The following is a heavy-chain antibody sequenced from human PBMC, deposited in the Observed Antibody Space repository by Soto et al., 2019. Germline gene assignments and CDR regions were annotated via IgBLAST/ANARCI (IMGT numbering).Heavy chain of an antibody. Sequence: GSLRLSCAASGLTFNNYGIHWVRQAPGKGLEWVAVISYDGSTKYYADSVKGRFTISRDNSKNTLFLQMNSLRAEDTAVYYCAKSVRNYDILAGFDYWGQGTLVTVSA. V-gene: IGHV3-30*18. CDR3: AKSVRNYDILAGFDY. CDR1: GLTFNNYG. D-gene: IGHD3-9*01. J-gene: IGHJ4*02. CDR2: ISYDGSTK.